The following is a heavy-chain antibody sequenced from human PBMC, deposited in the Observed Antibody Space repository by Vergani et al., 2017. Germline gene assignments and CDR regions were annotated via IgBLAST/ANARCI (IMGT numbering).Heavy chain of an antibody. CDR2: IIPILGIA. D-gene: IGHD6-13*01. J-gene: IGHJ4*02. Sequence: QVQLVQSGAEVKKPGSSVKVSCKASGGTFSSYAISWVRQAPGQGLEWMGRIIPILGIANYAQKFQGRVTITADKSTSTAYMKLSSLRSEATAVYYGASIDEYSSSWYGNYFDYWGQGTLVTVSS. V-gene: IGHV1-69*04. CDR1: GGTFSSYA. CDR3: ASIDEYSSSWYGNYFDY.